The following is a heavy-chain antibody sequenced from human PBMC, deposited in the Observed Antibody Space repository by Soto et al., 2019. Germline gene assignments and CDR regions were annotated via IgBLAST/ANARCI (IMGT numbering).Heavy chain of an antibody. CDR1: SDSISSYY. Sequence: SETLSLTCTVSSDSISSYYWSWIRQPPGKRLEWIGYISYSGSTDYNPSLKSRVTISGDTSKNQFSLKLSSVTAADTAVYYCARKGGYYDSSGTTWYNWFDPWGQGTLVTVSS. V-gene: IGHV4-59*12. CDR3: ARKGGYYDSSGTTWYNWFDP. CDR2: ISYSGST. J-gene: IGHJ5*02. D-gene: IGHD3-22*01.